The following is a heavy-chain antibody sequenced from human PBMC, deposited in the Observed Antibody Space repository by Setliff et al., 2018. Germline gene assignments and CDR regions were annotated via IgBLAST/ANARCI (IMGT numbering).Heavy chain of an antibody. D-gene: IGHD2-15*01. Sequence: SETLSLTCSVSGGSISPYYWTWIRQPPGKGLEWIGHVHTDGSTNYNPSLKSRVTTSIDTSKNQFSLKLSSVTAADTAVYYCARARYCSGGRCYWTRLDSWAQGTLVTVSS. CDR3: ARARYCSGGRCYWTRLDS. CDR1: GGSISPYY. CDR2: VHTDGST. V-gene: IGHV4-4*08. J-gene: IGHJ5*01.